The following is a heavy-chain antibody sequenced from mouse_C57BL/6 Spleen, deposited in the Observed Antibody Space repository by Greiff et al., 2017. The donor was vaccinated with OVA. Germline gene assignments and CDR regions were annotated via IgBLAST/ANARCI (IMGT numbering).Heavy chain of an antibody. Sequence: EVQGVESGGGLVKPGGSLKLSCAASGFTFSDYGMHWVRQAPEKGLEWVAYISSGSSTIYYADTVKGRFTISRDNAKNTLFLQMTSLRSEDTAMYYCANDGPYYAMDYWGQGTSVTVSS. D-gene: IGHD2-3*01. CDR1: GFTFSDYG. V-gene: IGHV5-17*01. CDR3: ANDGPYYAMDY. CDR2: ISSGSSTI. J-gene: IGHJ4*01.